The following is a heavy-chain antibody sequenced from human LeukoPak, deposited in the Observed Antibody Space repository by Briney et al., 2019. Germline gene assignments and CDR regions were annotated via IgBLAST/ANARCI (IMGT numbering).Heavy chain of an antibody. CDR1: GYIFSHYA. D-gene: IGHD6-19*01. V-gene: IGHV3-23*01. CDR2: ISKSGDDT. J-gene: IGHJ4*02. CDR3: VKDELAVAIFDY. Sequence: PGGSLRLSCAASGYIFSHYAKSWVRQAPGKGLEWVSAISKSGDDTYYADSVKGRFAISRDNSKNTFYLQMNSLRAEDTAVYYCVKDELAVAIFDYWGQGTLVTVSS.